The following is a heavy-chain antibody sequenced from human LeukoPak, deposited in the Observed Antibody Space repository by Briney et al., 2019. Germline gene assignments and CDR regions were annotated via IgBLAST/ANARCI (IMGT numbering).Heavy chain of an antibody. CDR1: GFTFSSYA. V-gene: IGHV3-7*01. Sequence: GGSLRLSCAASGFTFSSYAMSWVRQAPGKGLEWVANIKEDGSERYYVDSVKGRFTISRDNARNSLSLQMNSLRAEDTAVYYCAKNRWYSFDYWGQGILVTVSS. J-gene: IGHJ4*02. CDR3: AKNRWYSFDY. D-gene: IGHD4-23*01. CDR2: IKEDGSER.